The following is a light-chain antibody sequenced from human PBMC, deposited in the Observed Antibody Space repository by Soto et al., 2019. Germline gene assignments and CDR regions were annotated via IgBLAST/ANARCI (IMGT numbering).Light chain of an antibody. CDR3: HQYNGWPRT. CDR2: GTS. V-gene: IGKV3-15*01. J-gene: IGKJ1*01. Sequence: EIVMTQSPVTLSVSPGEKPPFSARPSRNIGRSLAWYQQKPGQGPSLLIYGTSTRAGGVPARFSGGGSGTEFTLTITSLQSEDFAVYYCHQYNGWPRTFGQGTKVEI. CDR1: RNIGRS.